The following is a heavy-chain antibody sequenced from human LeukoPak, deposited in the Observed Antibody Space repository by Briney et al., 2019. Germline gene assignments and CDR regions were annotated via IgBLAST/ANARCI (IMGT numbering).Heavy chain of an antibody. Sequence: PGGSLRLSFATSGITFSCLLISLVPQAPGKGLEWVANIKQDGSEKYYVDSVKGRFTISRDNAKNSLYLQMNSLRAEDTAVYYCARGFIKLDYWGQGTLVTVSS. D-gene: IGHD1-1*01. CDR3: ARGFIKLDY. V-gene: IGHV3-7*01. CDR2: IKQDGSEK. CDR1: GITFSCLL. J-gene: IGHJ4*02.